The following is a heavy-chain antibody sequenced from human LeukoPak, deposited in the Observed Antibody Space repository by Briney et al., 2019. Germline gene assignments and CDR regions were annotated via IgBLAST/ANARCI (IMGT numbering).Heavy chain of an antibody. CDR1: GFTFSSYE. D-gene: IGHD3-22*01. Sequence: GGSLRLSCAASGFTFSSYEMNWVRQAPGKGLEWVSYISSSGSTIYYADSVKGRFTISRDNAKNSLYLQMNSLRAEDTAVYYCARDGPPIYYDSSGNSFDYWGQGTLVTVSS. CDR3: ARDGPPIYYDSSGNSFDY. V-gene: IGHV3-48*03. J-gene: IGHJ4*02. CDR2: ISSSGSTI.